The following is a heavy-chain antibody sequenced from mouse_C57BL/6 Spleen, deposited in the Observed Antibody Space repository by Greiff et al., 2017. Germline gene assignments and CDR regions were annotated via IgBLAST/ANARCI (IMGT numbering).Heavy chain of an antibody. CDR1: GFSFNTYA. Sequence: EVQLVESGGGLVQPKGSLKLSCAASGFSFNTYAMNWVRQAPGKGLEWVARIRSKSNNYATYYADSVKDRFTISRDDSESMLYLQMNNLKTEDTAMYYCVRATHYAMDYWGQGTSVTVSS. J-gene: IGHJ4*01. V-gene: IGHV10-1*01. CDR2: IRSKSNNYAT. CDR3: VRATHYAMDY. D-gene: IGHD1-1*01.